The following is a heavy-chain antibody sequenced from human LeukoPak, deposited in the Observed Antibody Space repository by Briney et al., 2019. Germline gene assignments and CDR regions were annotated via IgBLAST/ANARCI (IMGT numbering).Heavy chain of an antibody. V-gene: IGHV4-59*08. D-gene: IGHD3-16*01. CDR1: GGSISSYY. CDR2: IYYSGST. CDR3: ARGGSYMAFDI. J-gene: IGHJ3*02. Sequence: PSETLSLTCTVSGGSISSYYWSWIRQPPGKGLEWIGYIYYSGSTNYNPSLKSRVTIPVDTSKNQFSPKLTSVTAADTAVYYCARGGSYMAFDIWGQGTMVTVSS.